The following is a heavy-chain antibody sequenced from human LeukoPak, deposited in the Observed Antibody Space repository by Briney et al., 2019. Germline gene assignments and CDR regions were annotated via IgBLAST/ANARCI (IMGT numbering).Heavy chain of an antibody. CDR3: ARSLDYYYMDV. V-gene: IGHV4-59*12. CDR1: GGSISSYY. CDR2: IYYSVST. J-gene: IGHJ6*03. Sequence: SETLSLTCTVSGGSISSYYWSWIRQPPGKGLEWIGYIYYSVSTNYNPSLKSRVTISVDTSKNQFSLKLSSVTAADTAVYYCARSLDYYYMDVWGKGTTVTVSS.